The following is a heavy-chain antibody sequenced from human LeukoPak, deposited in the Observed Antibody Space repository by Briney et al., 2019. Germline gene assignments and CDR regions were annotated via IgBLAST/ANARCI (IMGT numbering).Heavy chain of an antibody. D-gene: IGHD2-15*01. J-gene: IGHJ6*02. Sequence: PSETLSLTCTVSGGSISSYYWSWIRQPPGKGLEWIGYIYYSGSTNYNPSLKSRVTISVDTSKNQFSLKLSFVTAADTAVYYCARDRVDYYYGMDVWGQGTTVTVSS. CDR3: ARDRVDYYYGMDV. CDR2: IYYSGST. CDR1: GGSISSYY. V-gene: IGHV4-59*01.